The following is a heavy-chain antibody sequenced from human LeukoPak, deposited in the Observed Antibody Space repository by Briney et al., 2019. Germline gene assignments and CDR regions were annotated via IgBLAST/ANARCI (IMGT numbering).Heavy chain of an antibody. CDR1: GYTFTSYD. Sequence: ASVKVSCKASGYTFTSYDINWVRQATGQGLEWMGWMNPNRGNTGYAQKFQGRVTMTRNTSISTAYMELSSLRSEDTAVYYCANLYSSSWYNPLGYYYYGMDVWGQGTTVTVSS. D-gene: IGHD6-13*01. CDR2: MNPNRGNT. J-gene: IGHJ6*02. CDR3: ANLYSSSWYNPLGYYYYGMDV. V-gene: IGHV1-8*01.